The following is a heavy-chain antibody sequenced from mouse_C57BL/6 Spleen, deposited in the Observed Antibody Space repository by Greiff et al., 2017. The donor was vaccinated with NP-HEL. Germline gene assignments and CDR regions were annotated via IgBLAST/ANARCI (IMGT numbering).Heavy chain of an antibody. CDR1: GFTFSSYA. Sequence: EVQLVESGEGLVKPGGSLKLSCAASGFTFSSYAMSWVRQTPEKRLEWVAYISSGGDYIYYADTVKGRFTISRDNARNTLYLQMSSLKSEDTAMYYCTRGDYYGSSYDAMDDWGQGTSVTVSS. V-gene: IGHV5-9-1*02. D-gene: IGHD1-1*01. CDR3: TRGDYYGSSYDAMDD. CDR2: ISSGGDYI. J-gene: IGHJ4*01.